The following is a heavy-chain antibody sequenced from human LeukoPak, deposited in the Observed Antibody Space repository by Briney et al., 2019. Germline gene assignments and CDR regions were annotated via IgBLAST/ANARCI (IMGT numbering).Heavy chain of an antibody. J-gene: IGHJ4*02. CDR1: GFTFSNYW. CDR3: ARDPMGAFDH. D-gene: IGHD1-26*01. V-gene: IGHV3-7*05. CDR2: IKQDGSER. Sequence: GGSLRLSCAASGFTFSNYWMTWVRQAPGKGLEWVANIKQDGSERYYVDSVKGRFIISRDNAKNSLSLQMNSLRADDTAVYYCARDPMGAFDHWGQGTLVTVSS.